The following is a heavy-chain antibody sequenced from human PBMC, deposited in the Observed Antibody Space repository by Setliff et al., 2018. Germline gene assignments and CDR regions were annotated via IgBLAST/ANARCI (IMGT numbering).Heavy chain of an antibody. D-gene: IGHD2-2*01. J-gene: IGHJ4*02. CDR1: GGSISSSYF. CDR3: ASCRYQVPYDY. CDR2: IYSSGST. V-gene: IGHV4-61*01. Sequence: PSETLSLTCTVSGGSISSSYFWSWIRQPPGKELEWIGYIYSSGSTNYNPSLKSRVTISVDMSKNQFSLELSSVTAADTAVYYCASCRYQVPYDYWGQGILVTVS.